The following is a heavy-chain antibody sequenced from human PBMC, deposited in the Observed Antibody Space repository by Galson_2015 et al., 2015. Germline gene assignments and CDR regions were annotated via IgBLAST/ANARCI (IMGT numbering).Heavy chain of an antibody. CDR3: ARDDGEPVRGYYYGMDV. Sequence: SLRLSCAASGFTFSSYAMSWVRQAPGKGLEWVSAISGSGGSTYYADSVKGRFTISRDNSKNTLYLQMNSLRAEDTAVYYCARDDGEPVRGYYYGMDVWGQGTTVTVSS. V-gene: IGHV3-23*01. J-gene: IGHJ6*02. CDR1: GFTFSSYA. CDR2: ISGSGGST. D-gene: IGHD3-10*01.